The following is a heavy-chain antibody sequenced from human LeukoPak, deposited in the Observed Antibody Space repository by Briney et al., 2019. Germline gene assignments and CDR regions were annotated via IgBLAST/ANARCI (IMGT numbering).Heavy chain of an antibody. D-gene: IGHD3-22*01. V-gene: IGHV4-39*07. J-gene: IGHJ4*02. CDR3: ARASYSYDINGWVPFDY. Sequence: SRTWSSTCLSPGGPITTPNTYWAWIRQPPGKGLEWIGNFFYSGGTYYSPSLTSRVTISLDTSRNQFSLKLNSVTAADTAVYYCARASYSYDINGWVPFDYWGQGTLVTVSS. CDR1: GGPITTPNTY. CDR2: FFYSGGT.